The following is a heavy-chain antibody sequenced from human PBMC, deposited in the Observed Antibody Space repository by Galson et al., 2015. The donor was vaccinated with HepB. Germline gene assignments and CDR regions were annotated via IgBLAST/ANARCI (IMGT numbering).Heavy chain of an antibody. Sequence: SVKVSCKASGYTFTSYGISWVRQAPGQGLEWMGWISAYNGNTNYAQKLQGRVTMTTDTSTSTAYMELRSLRSDDTAVYYCVVYYYDSSGYYVNAFDIWGQGTMVTVSS. J-gene: IGHJ3*02. CDR3: VVYYYDSSGYYVNAFDI. D-gene: IGHD3-22*01. CDR2: ISAYNGNT. V-gene: IGHV1-18*04. CDR1: GYTFTSYG.